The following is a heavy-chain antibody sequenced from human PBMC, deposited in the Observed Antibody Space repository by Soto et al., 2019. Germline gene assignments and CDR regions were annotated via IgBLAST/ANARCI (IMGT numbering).Heavy chain of an antibody. J-gene: IGHJ6*03. CDR3: AKVAYSSSWPYYYYYYMDV. CDR2: ISYDGSNK. CDR1: GFTFSSYG. D-gene: IGHD6-13*01. Sequence: QVQLVESGGGVVQPGRSLRLSCAASGFTFSSYGMHWVRQAPGKGLEGVAVISYDGSNKYYADSVKGRFTISRDNSKNTLYLQMNSLRAEDTAVYYCAKVAYSSSWPYYYYYYMDVWGKGTTVTVSS. V-gene: IGHV3-30*18.